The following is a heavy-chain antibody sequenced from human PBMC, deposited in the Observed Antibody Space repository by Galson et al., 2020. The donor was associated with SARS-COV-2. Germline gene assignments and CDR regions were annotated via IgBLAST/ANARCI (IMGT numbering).Heavy chain of an antibody. CDR1: GFNVRRNY. V-gene: IGHV3-53*01. CDR2: MYSGGAT. CDR3: VRAPSGYSTSSWYVGFFDY. D-gene: IGHD6-13*01. Sequence: GESLKISCAVSGFNVRRNYMSWVRQAPGKGLEWVSVMYSGGATYYADSVKGRFTISRDDSRNTLYLQMNSLRVDDTAVYYCVRAPSGYSTSSWYVGFFDYWGQGTLVTVSS. J-gene: IGHJ4*02.